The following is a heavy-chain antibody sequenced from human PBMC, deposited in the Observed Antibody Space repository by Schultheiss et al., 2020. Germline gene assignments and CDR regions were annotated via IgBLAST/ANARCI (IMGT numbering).Heavy chain of an antibody. CDR3: ARGGSYNEFDY. CDR2: ISSDSSYT. J-gene: IGHJ4*02. CDR1: GFTFSSYA. Sequence: GGSLRLSCVVSGFTFSSYAMHWVRQAPGKGLEWISYISSDSSYTRYADSVKGRFTISRDNAKNSLFLQMNSLRAEDTAVYYCARGGSYNEFDYWGQGTLVTVSS. V-gene: IGHV3-21*05. D-gene: IGHD1-26*01.